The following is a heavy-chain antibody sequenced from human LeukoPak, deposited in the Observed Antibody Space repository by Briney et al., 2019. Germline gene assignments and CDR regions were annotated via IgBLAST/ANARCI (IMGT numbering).Heavy chain of an antibody. CDR3: AANQYCSSTSCYHYYMDV. CDR2: INPSGGST. J-gene: IGHJ6*03. D-gene: IGHD2-2*01. V-gene: IGHV1-46*01. Sequence: ASVKVSCKASGYTFTSYYMHWVRQAPGQGLEWMGIINPSGGSTSYAQKFQGRVTMTRDMSTSTVYMELSSLRSEDTAVYYCAANQYCSSTSCYHYYMDVWGKGTTVTVSS. CDR1: GYTFTSYY.